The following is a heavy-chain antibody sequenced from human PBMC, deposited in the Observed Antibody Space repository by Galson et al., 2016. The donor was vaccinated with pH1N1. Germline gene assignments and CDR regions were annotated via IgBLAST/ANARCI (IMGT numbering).Heavy chain of an antibody. J-gene: IGHJ4*02. V-gene: IGHV3-74*01. D-gene: IGHD4-23*01. Sequence: SLRLSCAASGFAFSNHGMHWVRQAPGKGLVWVSRVYTDGGRTGYADSVRGRFTISRDNAKNTLYLQMSSLRAEDTAVYYCARGDYVGYFVDQWGQGTLVAVSS. CDR1: GFAFSNHG. CDR3: ARGDYVGYFVDQ. CDR2: VYTDGGRT.